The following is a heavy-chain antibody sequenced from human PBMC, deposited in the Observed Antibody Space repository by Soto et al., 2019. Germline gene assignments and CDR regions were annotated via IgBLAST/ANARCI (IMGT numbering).Heavy chain of an antibody. CDR1: GGSISSSNW. Sequence: SETLSLTCAVSGGSISSSNWLSWVRQPPGKGLEWIGEIYHSGSTNYNPSLKSRVTISVDKSKNQFSLKLSSVTAADTAVYYCTRPPGGGDYYDSSGYHFDYWGQGTLVTVS. V-gene: IGHV4-4*02. CDR3: TRPPGGGDYYDSSGYHFDY. CDR2: IYHSGST. J-gene: IGHJ4*02. D-gene: IGHD3-22*01.